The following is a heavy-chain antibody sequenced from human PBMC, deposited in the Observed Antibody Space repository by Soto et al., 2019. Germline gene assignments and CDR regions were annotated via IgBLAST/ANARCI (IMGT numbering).Heavy chain of an antibody. CDR2: IIPITGTA. D-gene: IGHD3-10*01. V-gene: IGHV1-69*06. J-gene: IGHJ6*02. CDR1: GSPFNIYA. CDR3: AKSSSTYSYYFGMDV. Sequence: QVQLVQSGAEVKMPGSSVRVSCKASGSPFNIYAISWVRQAPGLGLEWMGGIIPITGTATYAQNFQGRVTITADKSSRTVYMELSSLRSDDTAVFYCAKSSSTYSYYFGMDVWGQVTTVTVSS.